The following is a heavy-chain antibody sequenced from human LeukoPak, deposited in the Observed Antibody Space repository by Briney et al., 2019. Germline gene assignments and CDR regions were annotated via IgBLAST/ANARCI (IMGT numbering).Heavy chain of an antibody. J-gene: IGHJ5*02. CDR2: ISYDGRNK. CDR3: AIDKLLEYGNWFDP. CDR1: GFIFSSYA. Sequence: GWSLTLSCAASGFIFSSYAMHWVRQAPGKGLEWVAVISYDGRNKYYADSVKGRFTISRDNSKNTLYLQMNSLRAEDTAIYYCAIDKLLEYGNWFDPWGQGTLVTVSS. V-gene: IGHV3-30*04. D-gene: IGHD4/OR15-4a*01.